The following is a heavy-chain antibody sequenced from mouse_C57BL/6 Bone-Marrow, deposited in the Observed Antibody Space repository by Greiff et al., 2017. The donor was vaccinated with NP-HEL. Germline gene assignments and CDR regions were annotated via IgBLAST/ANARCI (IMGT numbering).Heavy chain of an antibody. J-gene: IGHJ4*01. V-gene: IGHV1-31*01. CDR1: GYSFTGYY. CDR3: AEKYSNYDAMDY. D-gene: IGHD2-5*01. Sequence: VQLNDSGPYLLKPGASVKISCKASGYSFTGYYMHWVKQSHGNILEWIGYIYPYNGVSSYNQKFKGKATLTVDKSSSTAYMELRSLTSEDSAVXYCAEKYSNYDAMDYWGQGTSVTVSS. CDR2: IYPYNGVS.